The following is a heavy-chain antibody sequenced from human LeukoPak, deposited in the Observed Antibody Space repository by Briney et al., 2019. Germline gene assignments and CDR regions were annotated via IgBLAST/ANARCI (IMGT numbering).Heavy chain of an antibody. V-gene: IGHV3-64*01. D-gene: IGHD2-21*01. CDR3: AKDIWPSNYYYAMDV. Sequence: GGSLRLSCAASGFTFRRYSMHWGRQAPGKGLEYVSAISNNGGSTYYAKSVKGRFTVSRDNSKKTLYLQMNSLRAEDTAVYYCAKDIWPSNYYYAMDVWGQGTTVTVSS. J-gene: IGHJ6*02. CDR1: GFTFRRYS. CDR2: ISNNGGST.